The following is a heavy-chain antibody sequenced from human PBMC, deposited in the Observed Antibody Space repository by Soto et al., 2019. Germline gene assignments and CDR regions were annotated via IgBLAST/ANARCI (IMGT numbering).Heavy chain of an antibody. Sequence: QVQLVQSGAEVKKPGASVKVSCKASGYTFTSYDINWVRQATGQGIEWMGWMNPNSGNTGYAQKFQGRVTMTRNTSISTAYMELSSLRSEDTAVYYCARWPDGYYYYGMAVWGQGTTVTVSS. CDR2: MNPNSGNT. CDR3: ARWPDGYYYYGMAV. CDR1: GYTFTSYD. V-gene: IGHV1-8*01. J-gene: IGHJ6*01.